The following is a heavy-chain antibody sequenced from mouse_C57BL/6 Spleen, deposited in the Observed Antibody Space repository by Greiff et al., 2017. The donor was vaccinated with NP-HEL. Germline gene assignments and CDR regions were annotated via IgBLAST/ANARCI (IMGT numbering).Heavy chain of an antibody. CDR3: ARGLWLRDAMDY. J-gene: IGHJ4*01. CDR2: IDPSDSYT. Sequence: QVQLQQSGAELVMPGASVKLSCKASGYTFTSYWMHWVKQRPGQGLEWIGEIDPSDSYTNYNQKFKGKSTLTVDKSSSTAYMQLSSLTSEDSAVYYCARGLWLRDAMDYWGQGTSVTVSS. D-gene: IGHD2-2*01. CDR1: GYTFTSYW. V-gene: IGHV1-69*01.